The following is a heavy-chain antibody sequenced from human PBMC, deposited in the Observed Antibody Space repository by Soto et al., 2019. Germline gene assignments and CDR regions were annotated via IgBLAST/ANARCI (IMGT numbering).Heavy chain of an antibody. CDR2: LYDVDGS. CDR1: GLTVSGKKY. D-gene: IGHD1-1*01. CDR3: ATWHEREHAYDV. J-gene: IGHJ3*01. V-gene: IGHV3-53*01. Sequence: EVQLVEAGGGLMQPGESLRLSCAASGLTVSGKKYVAWVRQAPGKGLEWVSALYDVDGSFYADSVKGRFTTSSDSSKTTVYLQMNGLRPDDTAVYYCATWHEREHAYDVWGQVTTVTVSS.